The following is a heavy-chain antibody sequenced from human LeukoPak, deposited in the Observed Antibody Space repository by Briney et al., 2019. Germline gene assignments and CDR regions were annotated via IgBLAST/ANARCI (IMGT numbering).Heavy chain of an antibody. CDR1: GFTFSSYS. D-gene: IGHD6-13*01. Sequence: PGGSLRLSCAASGFTFSSYSMNWVRQAPGKGLEWVSSISSSSSYIYYADSVKGQFTISRDNAKNSLYLQMNSLRAEDTAVYYCARDSIAAAGTVWFDPWGQGTLVTVSS. CDR2: ISSSSSYI. J-gene: IGHJ5*02. CDR3: ARDSIAAAGTVWFDP. V-gene: IGHV3-21*01.